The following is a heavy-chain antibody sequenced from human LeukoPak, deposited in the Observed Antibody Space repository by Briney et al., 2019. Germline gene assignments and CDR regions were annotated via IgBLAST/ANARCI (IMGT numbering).Heavy chain of an antibody. Sequence: PGGSLRLSCAASGFTFSSYSMNWVRQAPGKGLEWVSSISSSSSYIYYADSVKGRFTISRDSAKNSLYLQMNSLRAEGTAVYYCARDGIVAALNYWGQGTLVTVSS. CDR2: ISSSSSYI. CDR3: ARDGIVAALNY. D-gene: IGHD2-15*01. J-gene: IGHJ4*02. V-gene: IGHV3-21*01. CDR1: GFTFSSYS.